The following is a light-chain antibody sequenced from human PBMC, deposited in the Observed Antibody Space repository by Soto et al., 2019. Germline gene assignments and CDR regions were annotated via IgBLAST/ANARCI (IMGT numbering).Light chain of an antibody. CDR2: AAS. Sequence: DLQMTQSPSSLSASVGDRVTITCRASHSINNYLNWYQHKPGKAPKLLIYAASSLNSGVPARFSVSGSGTDFTLTISSLQPEDFATYYCQQVYSTITFGQGTKVDI. J-gene: IGKJ1*01. V-gene: IGKV1-39*01. CDR3: QQVYSTIT. CDR1: HSINNY.